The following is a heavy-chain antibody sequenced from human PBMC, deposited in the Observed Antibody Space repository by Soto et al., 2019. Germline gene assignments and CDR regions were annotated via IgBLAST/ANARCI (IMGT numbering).Heavy chain of an antibody. CDR2: INHSGST. CDR3: ARGSRRGLDY. Sequence: SETLSLTCAVQRGSFNDYYWGWIRQPPGKGLEWIGEINHSGSTTYNPSLMGRVTMSVDTSKNQFSLRLNSVTAADTAVYYCARGSRRGLDYWGQGTVVTVSS. D-gene: IGHD3-16*01. V-gene: IGHV4-34*01. J-gene: IGHJ4*02. CDR1: RGSFNDYY.